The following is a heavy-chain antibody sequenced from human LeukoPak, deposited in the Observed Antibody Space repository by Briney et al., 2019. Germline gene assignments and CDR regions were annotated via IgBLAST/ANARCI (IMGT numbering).Heavy chain of an antibody. V-gene: IGHV4-39*01. CDR3: ARHYGDTYPSLVYYFDY. CDR2: IYYSGST. CDR1: GGSISSSSYY. D-gene: IGHD4-17*01. Sequence: SETLSPTCTVSGGSISSSSYYWGWIRQPPGKGLEWIGSIYYSGSTYYNPSLKSRVTISVDTSKNQFSLKLSSVTAADTAVYYCARHYGDTYPSLVYYFDYWGQGTLVTVSS. J-gene: IGHJ4*02.